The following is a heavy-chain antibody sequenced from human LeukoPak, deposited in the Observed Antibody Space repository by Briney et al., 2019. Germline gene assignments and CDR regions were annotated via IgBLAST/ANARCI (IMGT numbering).Heavy chain of an antibody. Sequence: PGGSLRLSCAASGFTFSSCWMHWVRQAPGKGLVWVSRINSDGSSTSYADSVKGRFIISRDNAKNTLYLQMNSLRAEDTAVYYCAKDFKRRGRNDYGDYYRYMDVWGKGTTVTVSS. CDR2: INSDGSST. CDR3: AKDFKRRGRNDYGDYYRYMDV. V-gene: IGHV3-74*01. J-gene: IGHJ6*03. CDR1: GFTFSSCW. D-gene: IGHD4-17*01.